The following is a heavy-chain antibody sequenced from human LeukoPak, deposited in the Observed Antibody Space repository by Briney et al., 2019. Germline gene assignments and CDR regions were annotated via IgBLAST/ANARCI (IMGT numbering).Heavy chain of an antibody. Sequence: GGSLRLSCAASGFTFSSYWMHWVRQAPGKGLVWVSRINSDGSSTSYADSVKGRFTISRDNAKNTLYLQMNSLRAEDTAVYYCARERVVVTAVEDCYYSMDVWGQGTTVTVSS. CDR1: GFTFSSYW. CDR3: ARERVVVTAVEDCYYSMDV. V-gene: IGHV3-74*01. CDR2: INSDGSST. J-gene: IGHJ6*02. D-gene: IGHD2-21*02.